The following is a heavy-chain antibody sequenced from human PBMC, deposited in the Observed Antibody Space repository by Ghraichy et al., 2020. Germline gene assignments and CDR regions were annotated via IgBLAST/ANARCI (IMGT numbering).Heavy chain of an antibody. J-gene: IGHJ4*02. CDR3: ARDHHCAGDC. V-gene: IGHV3-66*01. Sequence: GGSLRLSCAASGSTVSNIYMSWVRQAPGKGLEWFSIVYNRGSTYYADSVTGSFTISRDNSITTLYLQMNSLRAEDTAVYYCARDHHCAGDCWGQGTLVTVSA. CDR2: VYNRGST. CDR1: GSTVSNIY. D-gene: IGHD4/OR15-4a*01.